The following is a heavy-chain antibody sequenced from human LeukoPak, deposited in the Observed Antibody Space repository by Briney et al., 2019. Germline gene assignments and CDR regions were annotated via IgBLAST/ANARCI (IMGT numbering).Heavy chain of an antibody. Sequence: ASVKVSCKASGYTFTSYDINWVRQATGQGLEWMGWMSPNSGNTGYAQKFQGRVTMTRNTSISTAYMELSSLRSEDTAVYYCAREPRYSSSWYPDYWGQGTLVTVSS. J-gene: IGHJ4*02. CDR3: AREPRYSSSWYPDY. CDR1: GYTFTSYD. V-gene: IGHV1-8*01. D-gene: IGHD6-13*01. CDR2: MSPNSGNT.